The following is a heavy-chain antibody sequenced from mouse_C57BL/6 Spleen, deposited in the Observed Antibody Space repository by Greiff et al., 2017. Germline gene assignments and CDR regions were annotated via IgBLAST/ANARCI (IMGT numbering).Heavy chain of an antibody. CDR1: GFTFTDYY. CDR3: ARYMSSNYEGYFDV. V-gene: IGHV7-3*01. D-gene: IGHD2-5*01. CDR2: IRHKANGYTT. Sequence: EVKLVESGGGLVQPGGSLSLSCAASGFTFTDYYMSWVRQPPGKALEWLGFIRHKANGYTTASSASVKGRFTSSRDNSQCILYLQMNALRAEDSATYYCARYMSSNYEGYFDVGGTGTPVTVSS. J-gene: IGHJ1*03.